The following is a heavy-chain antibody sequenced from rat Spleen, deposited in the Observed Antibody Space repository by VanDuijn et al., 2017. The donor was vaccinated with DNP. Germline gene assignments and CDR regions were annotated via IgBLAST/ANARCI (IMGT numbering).Heavy chain of an antibody. V-gene: IGHV2-41*01. Sequence: QVQLKESGPGLVQPSQTLSLTCTVAGFSLTIYNVHWVRQPPGKGLEWMGVIWNTGGTRYNSALKSRLSISKDTSKSQIFLKMNSLQTEDTATYYCARDRLGAMDAWGQGTSVTVSS. CDR3: ARDRLGAMDA. D-gene: IGHD5-1*01. CDR2: IWNTGGT. CDR1: GFSLTIYN. J-gene: IGHJ4*01.